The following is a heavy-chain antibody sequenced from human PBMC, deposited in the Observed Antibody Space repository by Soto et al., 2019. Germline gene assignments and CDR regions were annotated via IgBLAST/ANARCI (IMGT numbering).Heavy chain of an antibody. CDR2: ISAYNGNT. CDR1: GYTFTSYG. CDR3: ARWSSISPLYCSGGSCYSATDY. D-gene: IGHD2-15*01. J-gene: IGHJ4*02. Sequence: ASVKVSCKASGYTFTSYGISWVRQAPGQGLEWMGWISAYNGNTNYAQKLQGRVTMTTDTSTSTAYMELRSLRSDDTAVYYCARWSSISPLYCSGGSCYSATDYWGQGTLVTVSS. V-gene: IGHV1-18*01.